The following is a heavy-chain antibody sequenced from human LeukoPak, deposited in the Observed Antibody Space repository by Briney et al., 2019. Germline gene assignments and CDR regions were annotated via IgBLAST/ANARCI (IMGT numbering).Heavy chain of an antibody. CDR1: GYTFTNYD. J-gene: IGHJ4*02. CDR3: ARVRDDSSGYRPFDY. Sequence: GASVKVSCKASGYTFTNYDINWVRQATGQGLEWMGWMNPNSGNTGYAQKFQGRVTITRNTSITTAYMELSSLRSEDTAVYYCARVRDDSSGYRPFDYWGQGTLVTVSS. CDR2: MNPNSGNT. V-gene: IGHV1-8*03. D-gene: IGHD3-22*01.